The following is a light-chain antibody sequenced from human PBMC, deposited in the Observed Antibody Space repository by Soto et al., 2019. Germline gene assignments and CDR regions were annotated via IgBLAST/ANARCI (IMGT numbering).Light chain of an antibody. J-gene: IGKJ2*01. V-gene: IGKV1-5*03. CDR3: QQYRSYPYP. Sequence: DIQMTQSPSTLSASVGDRVTITCRASQSISSWLAWYQQKPGTAPKLLIYKASSLQSGVPSRFSGSGSGTEFTLTISSLQPDDFATYYCQQYRSYPYPFGQGTKLEIK. CDR1: QSISSW. CDR2: KAS.